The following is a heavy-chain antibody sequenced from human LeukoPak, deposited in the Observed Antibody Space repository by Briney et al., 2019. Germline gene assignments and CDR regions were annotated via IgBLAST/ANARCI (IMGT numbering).Heavy chain of an antibody. CDR3: ARDLRTRGRGGDLSSGRGMDD. J-gene: IGHJ6*02. V-gene: IGHV3-33*08. Sequence: GGSLRLSCAASGFTFSSYGMHWVRQAPGKGLEWVAVIWYGGSNKYYADSVKGRFTISRDNAKNSLYLQMNSLRSEDTAVYYCARDLRTRGRGGDLSSGRGMDDWGQGTTVTVSS. CDR1: GFTFSSYG. D-gene: IGHD2-21*02. CDR2: IWYGGSNK.